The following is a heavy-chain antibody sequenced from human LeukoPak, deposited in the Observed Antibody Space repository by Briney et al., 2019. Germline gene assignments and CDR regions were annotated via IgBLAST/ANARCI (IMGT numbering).Heavy chain of an antibody. J-gene: IGHJ4*02. Sequence: GRSLRLSCTASGFVFSSNGMHWVRQAPGKGLEWVAVLSYDGSNEYYADSVKGRFTISRDNSKNTLFLQMNSLRADDTAVYYCAKDRSSSWSFDYWGQGTLVTVSS. D-gene: IGHD6-13*01. CDR3: AKDRSSSWSFDY. CDR2: LSYDGSNE. V-gene: IGHV3-30*18. CDR1: GFVFSSNG.